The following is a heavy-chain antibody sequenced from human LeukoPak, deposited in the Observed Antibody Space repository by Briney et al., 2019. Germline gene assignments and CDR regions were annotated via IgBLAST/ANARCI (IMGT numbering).Heavy chain of an antibody. V-gene: IGHV4-59*01. CDR2: IYYSGST. CDR1: GGSISSYY. CDR3: ARADPIYYEHRPDAFDI. D-gene: IGHD3-22*01. Sequence: SETLSLTCTVSGGSISSYYWSWIRQPPGEGLEWIGYIYYSGSTNYNPSLKSRVTISVDTSKNQFSLKLSSVTAADTAVYYCARADPIYYEHRPDAFDIWGQGTMVTVSS. J-gene: IGHJ3*02.